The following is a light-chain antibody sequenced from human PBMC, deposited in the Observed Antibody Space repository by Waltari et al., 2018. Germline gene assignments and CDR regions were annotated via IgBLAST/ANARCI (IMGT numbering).Light chain of an antibody. CDR3: CSYAGSNTWV. J-gene: IGLJ3*02. V-gene: IGLV2-23*01. CDR1: SSDVGSYNF. CDR2: EAT. Sequence: QSAPTQPASVSGSPGQSITISCTGTSSDVGSYNFVSWYQQHPGNAPKLMIYEATKRPSGVSDRFSGSKSGNTASLTISGLQAEDEADYYCCSYAGSNTWVFGGGTKVTVL.